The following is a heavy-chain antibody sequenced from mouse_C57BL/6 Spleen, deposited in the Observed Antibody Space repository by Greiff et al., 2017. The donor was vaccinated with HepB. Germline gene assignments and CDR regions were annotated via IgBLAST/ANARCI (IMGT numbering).Heavy chain of an antibody. CDR1: GYSFTDYN. Sequence: VQLQQSGPELVKPGASVKISCKASGYSFTDYNMNWVKQSNGKSLEWIGVINPNYGTTSYNQKFKGKATLTVDQSSSTAYMQLNILTSEESAVYYCATSYYYGSSYGYFDVWGTGTTVTVSS. CDR3: ATSYYYGSSYGYFDV. V-gene: IGHV1-39*01. J-gene: IGHJ1*03. D-gene: IGHD1-1*01. CDR2: INPNYGTT.